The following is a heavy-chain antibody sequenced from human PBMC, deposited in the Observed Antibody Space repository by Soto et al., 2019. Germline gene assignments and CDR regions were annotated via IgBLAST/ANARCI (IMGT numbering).Heavy chain of an antibody. CDR2: IYHGGST. Sequence: QLQLQESGSGLVKPSQTLSLTCAVSGGSISSGCYSWSWIRQPPGKVLEWIGYIYHGGSTYYNPPLKSRVAISVDRSKNQFSMKLTSVTAADTAVYYCARDRLSVTTWGWFDPWGQGTLVTVSS. CDR3: ARDRLSVTTWGWFDP. D-gene: IGHD4-17*01. CDR1: GGSISSGCYS. J-gene: IGHJ5*02. V-gene: IGHV4-30-2*01.